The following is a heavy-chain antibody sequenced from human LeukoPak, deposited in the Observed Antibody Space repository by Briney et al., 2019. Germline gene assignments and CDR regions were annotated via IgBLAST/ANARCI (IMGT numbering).Heavy chain of an antibody. J-gene: IGHJ6*03. CDR3: ARGRYCSSTSCYSSYYYMDV. Sequence: GASVKVSCKASGYTFTSYDITWVRHVSGQGLEWMGGMNPNSGNTGYAQKFQGRVTMTRNTSISTAYMELSSLRSEDTAVYYCARGRYCSSTSCYSSYYYMDVWGKGTTVTISS. CDR2: MNPNSGNT. V-gene: IGHV1-8*02. D-gene: IGHD2-2*01. CDR1: GYTFTSYD.